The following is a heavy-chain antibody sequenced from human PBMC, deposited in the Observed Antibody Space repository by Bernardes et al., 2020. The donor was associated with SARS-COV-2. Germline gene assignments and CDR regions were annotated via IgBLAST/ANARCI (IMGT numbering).Heavy chain of an antibody. J-gene: IGHJ3*02. CDR1: GFTFSGYS. Sequence: GGSLRLSCAASGFTFSGYSMNWVRQAPGKGLEWLSYISSSSSTIYYVDSVKGRFTISRDNAKNSLYLQMNSLRAEDTAVYYCARDGYYVSGSYYIPDGFDIWGQGTMVTVSS. CDR3: ARDGYYVSGSYYIPDGFDI. V-gene: IGHV3-48*04. D-gene: IGHD3-10*01. CDR2: ISSSSSTI.